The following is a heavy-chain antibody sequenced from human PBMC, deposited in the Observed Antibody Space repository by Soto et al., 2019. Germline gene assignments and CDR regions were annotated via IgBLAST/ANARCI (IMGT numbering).Heavy chain of an antibody. CDR2: VSIGGST. V-gene: IGHV3-23*01. D-gene: IGHD2-15*01. J-gene: IGHJ4*02. CDR3: AKRRGAGGHLDY. CDR1: GFTFSRYA. Sequence: DVQLLESGGGLVQPEGSLRLSCAASGFTFSRYAMGWVRQGPGKGLEWVAVVSIGGSTHYADSVRGRFTISRDNSKNTLSLQMNSLTAEDTAVYFCAKRRGAGGHLDYWGQGALVTVSS.